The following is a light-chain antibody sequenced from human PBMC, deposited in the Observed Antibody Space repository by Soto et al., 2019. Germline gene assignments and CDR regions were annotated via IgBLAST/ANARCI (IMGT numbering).Light chain of an antibody. J-gene: IGLJ1*01. Sequence: QSVLIQPASVTGSPGQSITISCTGTSSDVCGYNYVSWYQQHPGKAPKLMIYDVSNRPSGVSNRFSGSKSGNTASLTISGLQAEDEADYYCSSYTSSSTPLYVFGTGTKVTVL. V-gene: IGLV2-14*01. CDR1: SSDVCGYNY. CDR2: DVS. CDR3: SSYTSSSTPLYV.